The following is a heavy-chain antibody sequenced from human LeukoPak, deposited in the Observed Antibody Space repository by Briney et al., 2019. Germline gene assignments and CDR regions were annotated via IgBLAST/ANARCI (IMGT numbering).Heavy chain of an antibody. CDR2: SYHSGST. V-gene: IGHV4-59*12. CDR3: ARTVLKVYYFDY. D-gene: IGHD2-21*02. Sequence: SETLSLTCTVSGGSISSYYWSWIRQPPGKGLEWIGYSYHSGSTNKNPSLKSRVTMSVDTSKNQFSLKLSSVTAADTAVYYCARTVLKVYYFDYWGQGTLVTVSS. CDR1: GGSISSYY. J-gene: IGHJ4*02.